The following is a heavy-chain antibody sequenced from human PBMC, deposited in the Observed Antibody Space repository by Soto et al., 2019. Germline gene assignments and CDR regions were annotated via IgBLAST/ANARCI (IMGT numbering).Heavy chain of an antibody. V-gene: IGHV1-69*01. CDR2: IIPIFGTA. CDR1: GGTFSSYA. J-gene: IGHJ4*02. Sequence: QVQLVQSGAEVKKPGSSVKVSCKASGGTFSSYAISWVRQAPGQGLEWMGGIIPIFGTANYAQKFQGRVTITADESTSTAYMELSSLRSEDTAVYYCASGAIVEMATISSYYFDYWGQGTLVTVSS. D-gene: IGHD5-12*01. CDR3: ASGAIVEMATISSYYFDY.